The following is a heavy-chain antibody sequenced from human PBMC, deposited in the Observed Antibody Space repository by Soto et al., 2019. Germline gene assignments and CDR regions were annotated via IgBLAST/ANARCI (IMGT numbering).Heavy chain of an antibody. J-gene: IGHJ6*02. CDR1: GFTFSSYG. CDR3: ANGRGWLAERYYCGMDV. D-gene: IGHD6-19*01. CDR2: ISDDGSNK. V-gene: IGHV3-30*18. Sequence: QVQLVESGGGVVQPGRSLRLSCAASGFTFSSYGMHWVRQAPGKGLEWVAVISDDGSNKYYADSVKGRFTISRDNSKNXXDRQRNSLSAEDTTVYYCANGRGWLAERYYCGMDVWGQGTTVTVSS.